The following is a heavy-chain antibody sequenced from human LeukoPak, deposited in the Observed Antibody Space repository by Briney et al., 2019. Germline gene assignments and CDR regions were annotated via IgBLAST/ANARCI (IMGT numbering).Heavy chain of an antibody. Sequence: PSETLSLTCTVSGGSIISSDYHWGWVRHPSGKGMEWIGTISYSGNTDYNPSLRSRVSISVDTSNNQFSLRLGSVTAADTAVYHCARHCCSGPAKRVFDIWGQGTMVTVSS. D-gene: IGHD2-15*01. V-gene: IGHV4-39*01. CDR3: ARHCCSGPAKRVFDI. CDR1: GGSIISSDYH. CDR2: ISYSGNT. J-gene: IGHJ3*02.